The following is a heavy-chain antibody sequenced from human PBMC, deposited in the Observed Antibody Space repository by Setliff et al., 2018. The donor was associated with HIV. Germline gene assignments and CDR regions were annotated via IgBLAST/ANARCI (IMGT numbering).Heavy chain of an antibody. D-gene: IGHD2-15*01. CDR3: ARDFCGSSCSSGYGYFDH. J-gene: IGHJ4*02. Sequence: SETLSLTCTVSGGSISSYYWSWIRQPPGKGLEWIGYIYYSGSTYYNPSLKSRVTISVDTSKNQFSLKLSSVTADDTAVYYCARDFCGSSCSSGYGYFDHWGQGTLVTVSS. CDR1: GGSISSYY. V-gene: IGHV4-59*12. CDR2: IYYSGST.